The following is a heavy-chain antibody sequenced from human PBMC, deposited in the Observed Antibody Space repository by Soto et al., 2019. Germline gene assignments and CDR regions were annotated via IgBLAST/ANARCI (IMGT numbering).Heavy chain of an antibody. Sequence: ASVKVSCKTSGYTFTDYYMHWVRQAPAQGFEWVGGINPKSGGPKYVPKFQGRVTVTRDTSTSTAYMELNRLTSDDTAVYYCASEDCRNTNCLKGFNYWGQGTLGTVSS. D-gene: IGHD2-15*01. CDR1: GYTFTDYY. CDR2: INPKSGGP. CDR3: ASEDCRNTNCLKGFNY. V-gene: IGHV1-2*02. J-gene: IGHJ4*02.